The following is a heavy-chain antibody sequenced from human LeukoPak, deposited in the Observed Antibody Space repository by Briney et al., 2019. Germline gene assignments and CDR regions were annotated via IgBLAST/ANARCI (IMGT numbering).Heavy chain of an antibody. CDR2: MGGSGDNT. CDR3: AKDRVARGEYFDS. Sequence: GGSLRLFCAASGFTFSNFAMNWVRQAPGKGLEWVSTMGGSGDNTYYAECVEGRFTLSRDKSENTLYLQTNRLRVEETAVYYCAKDRVARGEYFDSWGQGTLVTASS. J-gene: IGHJ4*02. V-gene: IGHV3-23*01. D-gene: IGHD3-10*01. CDR1: GFTFSNFA.